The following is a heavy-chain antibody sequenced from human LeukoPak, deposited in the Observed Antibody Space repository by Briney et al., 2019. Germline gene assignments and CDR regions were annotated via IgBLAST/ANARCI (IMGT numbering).Heavy chain of an antibody. V-gene: IGHV3-49*04. CDR3: TRNYYDFWSGYYNNDY. CDR1: GFTFGDYA. Sequence: PGGSLRLSCTASGFTFGDYAMSWVRQAPGKGLEWVGFIRSKAYGGTTDYAASVKDRLTISRDDSKSIAYLQMNSLKTEDTAVYYCTRNYYDFWSGYYNNDYWGQGTLVTVSS. J-gene: IGHJ4*02. D-gene: IGHD3-3*01. CDR2: IRSKAYGGTT.